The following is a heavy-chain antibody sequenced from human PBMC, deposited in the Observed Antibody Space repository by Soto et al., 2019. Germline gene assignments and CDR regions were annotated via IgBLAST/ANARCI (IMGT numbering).Heavy chain of an antibody. J-gene: IGHJ6*02. CDR3: ARELRYFDWLPNYYYGMDV. D-gene: IGHD3-9*01. V-gene: IGHV3-53*01. CDR2: IYSGGST. CDR1: GFTVSSNY. Sequence: LRLSCAASGFTVSSNYMSWVRQAPGKGLEWVSVIYSGGSTYYADSVKGRFTISRDNSKNTLYLQMDSLRAEDTAVYYCARELRYFDWLPNYYYGMDVWGQGTTVTVSS.